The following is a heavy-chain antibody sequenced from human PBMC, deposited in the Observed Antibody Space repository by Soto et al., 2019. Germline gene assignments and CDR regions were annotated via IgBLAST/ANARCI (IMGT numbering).Heavy chain of an antibody. J-gene: IGHJ4*02. D-gene: IGHD3-22*01. CDR3: ARDSYDSSGYYDY. V-gene: IGHV4-38-2*02. CDR2: IYHSGST. CDR1: GYSISSGYY. Sequence: SETLSLTCAVSGYSISSGYYWGWIRQPPGKGLEWIGSIYHSGSTYYNPSLKSRVTISVDTSKNQFSLKLSSVTAADTAVYYCARDSYDSSGYYDYWGQGTLVTVSS.